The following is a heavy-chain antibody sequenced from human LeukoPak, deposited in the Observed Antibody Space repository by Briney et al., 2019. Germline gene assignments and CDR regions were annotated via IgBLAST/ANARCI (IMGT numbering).Heavy chain of an antibody. CDR2: IIPILGIA. CDR3: ASPVVVVAATLSSRPPNYYGMDV. D-gene: IGHD2-15*01. CDR1: GGTFSSYA. Sequence: PLASVKVSCKASGGTFSSYAISWVRQAPGQGLEWMGRIIPILGIANYAQKFQGRVTITADKSTSTAYMELSSLRSEDTAVYYCASPVVVVAATLSSRPPNYYGMDVWGQGTTVTVSS. V-gene: IGHV1-69*04. J-gene: IGHJ6*02.